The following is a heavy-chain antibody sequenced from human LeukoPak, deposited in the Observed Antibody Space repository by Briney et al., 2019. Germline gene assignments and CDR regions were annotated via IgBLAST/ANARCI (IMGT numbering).Heavy chain of an antibody. CDR2: ISSSSSYI. CDR3: ARDLGARDYYDSSGYYRNYYFDY. J-gene: IGHJ4*02. D-gene: IGHD3-22*01. CDR1: GLTFSSYS. Sequence: GGSLRLSCAASGLTFSSYSMNWVRQAPGKGLEWVSSISSSSSYIYYADSVKGRFTISRDNAKNSLYLQMNSLRAEDTAVYYCARDLGARDYYDSSGYYRNYYFDYWGQGTLVTVSS. V-gene: IGHV3-21*01.